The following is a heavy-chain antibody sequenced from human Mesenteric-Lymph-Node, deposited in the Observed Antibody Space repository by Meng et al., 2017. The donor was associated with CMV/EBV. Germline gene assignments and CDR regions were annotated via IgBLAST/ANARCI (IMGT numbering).Heavy chain of an antibody. CDR2: INPSGGST. D-gene: IGHD2-2*02. J-gene: IGHJ6*02. V-gene: IGHV1-46*01. CDR3: ARDGDCSSTSCYNYYYYYYGMDV. CDR1: GYTFTNYY. Sequence: ASVKVSCKASGYTFTNYYMHWVRQAPEQGLEWMGIINPSGGSTSHAQKLQGRVTMTTDTSTSTAYMELRSLRSDDTAVYYCARDGDCSSTSCYNYYYYYYGMDVWGQGTTVTVSS.